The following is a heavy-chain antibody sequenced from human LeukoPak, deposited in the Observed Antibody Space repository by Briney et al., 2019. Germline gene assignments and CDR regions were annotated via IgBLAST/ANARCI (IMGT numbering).Heavy chain of an antibody. CDR2: IYYSGST. CDR3: AGRYCSGGSCYFEFDY. D-gene: IGHD2-15*01. Sequence: PSETLSLTCTVSGDSISSYYWSWIRQPPGRGLEWIGYIYYSGSTYYNPSLKSRVTISVDTSKNQFSLKLSSVTAADTAVYYCAGRYCSGGSCYFEFDYWGQGTLVTVSS. J-gene: IGHJ4*02. CDR1: GDSISSYY. V-gene: IGHV4-59*06.